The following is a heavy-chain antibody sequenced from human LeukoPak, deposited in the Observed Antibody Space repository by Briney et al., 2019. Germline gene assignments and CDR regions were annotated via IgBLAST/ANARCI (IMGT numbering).Heavy chain of an antibody. CDR3: AKLYSGSYPAGHNY. CDR2: ISYDGSNK. V-gene: IGHV3-30*18. Sequence: GGSLRLSCAASGFTFSRFGIHWVRQAAGKGLEWVAVISYDGSNKYYADSVKGRFTISRDNSKNTLYLQMNSLRAEDTAVYYCAKLYSGSYPAGHNYWGQGTLVTVSS. D-gene: IGHD1-26*01. CDR1: GFTFSRFG. J-gene: IGHJ4*02.